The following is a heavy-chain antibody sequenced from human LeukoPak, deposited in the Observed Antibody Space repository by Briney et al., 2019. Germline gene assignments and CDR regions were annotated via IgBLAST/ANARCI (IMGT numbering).Heavy chain of an antibody. D-gene: IGHD3-22*01. CDR1: GGSISSGSYY. J-gene: IGHJ3*02. Sequence: SQTLSLTCTVSGGSISSGSYYWSWIRQPAGKGLEWIGRIYTSGSTNYNPSLRSRVTISVDTSKNQFSLKLSSVTAADTAVYYCASASSGYYYVGEGAFDIWGQGTMVTVSS. V-gene: IGHV4-61*02. CDR3: ASASSGYYYVGEGAFDI. CDR2: IYTSGST.